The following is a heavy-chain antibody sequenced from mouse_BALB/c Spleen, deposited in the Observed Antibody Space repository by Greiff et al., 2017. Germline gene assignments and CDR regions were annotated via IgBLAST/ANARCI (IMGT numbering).Heavy chain of an antibody. J-gene: IGHJ4*01. CDR1: GFSLTSYG. Sequence: QVQLKQSGPGLVAPSQSLSITCTVSGFSLTSYGVHWVRQPPGKGLEWLGVIWAGGSTNYNSALMSRLSISKDNSKSQVFLKMNSLQTDDTAMYYCARDRQLGLRAMDYWGQGTSVTVSS. CDR2: IWAGGST. V-gene: IGHV2-9*02. CDR3: ARDRQLGLRAMDY. D-gene: IGHD3-2*01.